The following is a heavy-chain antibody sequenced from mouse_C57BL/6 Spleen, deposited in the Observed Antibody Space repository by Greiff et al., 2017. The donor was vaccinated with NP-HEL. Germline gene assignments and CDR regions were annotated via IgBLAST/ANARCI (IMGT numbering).Heavy chain of an antibody. D-gene: IGHD1-1*02. CDR1: GYTFTSYW. V-gene: IGHV1-52*01. J-gene: IGHJ2*01. CDR3: ARSWSLDY. CDR2: IDPSDSET. Sequence: QVHVKQPGAELVRPGSSVKLSCKASGYTFTSYWMHWVKQRPIQGLEWIGNIDPSDSETHYNQKFKDKATLTVDKSSSTAYMQLSSLTSEDSAVYYCARSWSLDYWGQGTTLTVSS.